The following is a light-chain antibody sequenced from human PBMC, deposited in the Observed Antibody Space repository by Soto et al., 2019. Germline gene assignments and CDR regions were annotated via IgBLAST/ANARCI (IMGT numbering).Light chain of an antibody. CDR3: QQRNVWPPIT. Sequence: EVVLTHSPATLSLSPGERATLSCRASQSVRTSLAWYQHKPGQAPRLVIYDASLRANGVPARFGGSGSGTDFTLTINSLEPEDFAVYYCQQRNVWPPITFGQGTRLEIK. CDR2: DAS. V-gene: IGKV3-11*01. CDR1: QSVRTS. J-gene: IGKJ5*01.